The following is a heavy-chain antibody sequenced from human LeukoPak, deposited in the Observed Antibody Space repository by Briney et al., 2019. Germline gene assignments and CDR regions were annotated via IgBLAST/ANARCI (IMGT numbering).Heavy chain of an antibody. V-gene: IGHV3-64D*06. CDR2: ISSNGGST. CDR3: VKGSGWYGAFDI. D-gene: IGHD6-19*01. J-gene: IGHJ3*02. CDR1: AFTLSNYA. Sequence: GGSLRLACSASAFTLSNYAMHWVRQSPGKGLEYVSSISSNGGSTHYADSVKGRFTISRDNSKDTLYLQMSSLRPEDTAVYYCVKGSGWYGAFDIWGLGTMVTVSS.